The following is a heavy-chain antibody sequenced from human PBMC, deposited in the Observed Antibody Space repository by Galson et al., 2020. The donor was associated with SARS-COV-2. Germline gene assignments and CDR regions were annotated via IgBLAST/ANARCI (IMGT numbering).Heavy chain of an antibody. V-gene: IGHV1-18*01. CDR3: ARGPLDY. Sequence: ASVKVSCKASGYTFTDYNINWVRLAPGQGLQWMGWISAYNGDTKYAQKVQDRVTMTRDTPTSTAYLELRSLRSDDTAIYYCARGPLDYWGQGTLVTVSS. J-gene: IGHJ4*02. CDR2: ISAYNGDT. CDR1: GYTFTDYN.